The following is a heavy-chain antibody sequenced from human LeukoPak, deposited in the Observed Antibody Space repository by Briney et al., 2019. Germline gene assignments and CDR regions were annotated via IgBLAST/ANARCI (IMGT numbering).Heavy chain of an antibody. J-gene: IGHJ3*01. V-gene: IGHV4-59*01. CDR3: ARDTRDAFDV. CDR2: VYYSGNT. Sequence: SETLSLTCTVSGGSISGFYWNWIRQPPGKGLEWIGYVYYSGNTNYNPSLKSRVTISLDTSKNQFSLKLRSVTAADTAVYYCARDTRDAFDVWGQGTMVTVSS. CDR1: GGSISGFY.